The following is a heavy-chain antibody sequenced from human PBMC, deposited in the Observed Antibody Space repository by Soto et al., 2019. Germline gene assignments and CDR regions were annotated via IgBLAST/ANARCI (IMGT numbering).Heavy chain of an antibody. CDR2: IYYSGST. Sequence: QVQLQESGPGLVKPSQTLSLTCTVSGGSISSGGYYWSWIRQHPGKGLEWIGYIYYSGSTYYHPSPQSRVTISVDTSKNQFSLKLSSVTAADTAVYYCARSSSNWRFDYWGQGTLVTVSS. D-gene: IGHD6-13*01. CDR3: ARSSSNWRFDY. J-gene: IGHJ4*02. CDR1: GGSISSGGYY. V-gene: IGHV4-31*03.